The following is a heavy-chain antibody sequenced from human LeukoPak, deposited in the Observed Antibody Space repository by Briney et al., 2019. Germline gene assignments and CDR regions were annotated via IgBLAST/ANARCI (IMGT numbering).Heavy chain of an antibody. CDR2: ISYDGSNK. J-gene: IGHJ5*02. Sequence: PGGSLRLSCVASGFTFSSYGMHWVRQAPGKGLEWVAVISYDGSNKYYADSVKGRFTISRDNSKNTLYLQMNSLRAEDTAVYYCAKAAVTTKAIDPWGQGTLVTVSS. CDR1: GFTFSSYG. V-gene: IGHV3-30*18. D-gene: IGHD4-17*01. CDR3: AKAAVTTKAIDP.